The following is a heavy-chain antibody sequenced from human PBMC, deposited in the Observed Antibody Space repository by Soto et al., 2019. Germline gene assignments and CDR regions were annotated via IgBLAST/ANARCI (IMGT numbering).Heavy chain of an antibody. D-gene: IGHD3-10*01. CDR2: VSAYRDYT. CDR1: GYSFSTYE. Sequence: QAQLMQSAAEVKKPGASVKVSCKASGYSFSTYEINWLRQAPGQGLEWIGWVSAYRDYTDYAEKFQDRVTMTTDTSTNTAYMEFRSLTYNDTAVYYCARDVGDESITYNDAFDVWGQGTMVTVSS. CDR3: ARDVGDESITYNDAFDV. J-gene: IGHJ3*01. V-gene: IGHV1-18*01.